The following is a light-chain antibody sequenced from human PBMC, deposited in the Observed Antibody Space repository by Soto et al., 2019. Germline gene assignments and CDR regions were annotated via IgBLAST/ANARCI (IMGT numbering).Light chain of an antibody. V-gene: IGKV3-20*01. J-gene: IGKJ1*01. CDR2: GAS. CDR3: QQYGSSPRT. CDR1: QSVSSSY. Sequence: EIVLTQSPGTLSLSPGERVTLSCRASQSVSSSYLAWYQQKPGQAPRLLIYGASSRATGIPDRFSGSGSGTDFTLTISGLEPEDFAVYYCQQYGSSPRTFGQGTKVEIK.